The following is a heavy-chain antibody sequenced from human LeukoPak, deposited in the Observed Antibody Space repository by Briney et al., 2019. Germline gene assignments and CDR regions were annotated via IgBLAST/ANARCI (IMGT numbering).Heavy chain of an antibody. CDR3: ARGRPGYSYGYWNY. J-gene: IGHJ4*02. CDR2: INHSGST. CDR1: GGSFGGYY. D-gene: IGHD5-18*01. V-gene: IGHV4-34*01. Sequence: SETLSLTCAVYGGSFGGYYWSWIRQPPGKGLEWIGEINHSGSTNYNPSLKSRVTISVDTSKNQFSLKLSSVTAADTAVYYCARGRPGYSYGYWNYWGQGTLVTVSS.